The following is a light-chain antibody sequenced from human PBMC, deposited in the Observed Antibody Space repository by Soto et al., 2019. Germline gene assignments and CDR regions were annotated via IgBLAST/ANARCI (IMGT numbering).Light chain of an antibody. CDR1: SSDVGGYNY. CDR3: SSYAGSNNFEV. Sequence: QSVLTQPPSASGSPGQSVTISCTGTSSDVGGYNYVSWYQHHPGKAPKLMIYEVSKRPSGVPDRFSGPKSGNTASLTVSGLQAEDEADYYCSSYAGSNNFEVFGTGTKVTVL. CDR2: EVS. V-gene: IGLV2-8*01. J-gene: IGLJ1*01.